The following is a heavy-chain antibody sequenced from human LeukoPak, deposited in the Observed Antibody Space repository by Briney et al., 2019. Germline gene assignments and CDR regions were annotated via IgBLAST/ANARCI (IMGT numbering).Heavy chain of an antibody. J-gene: IGHJ4*02. V-gene: IGHV3-33*01. D-gene: IGHD5-18*01. Sequence: PGGSLRLSCAASGFTFSSYGMHWVRQAPGKGLEWVAVIWYDGSNKYYADSVKGRFTISRDNSKNTLYPQMNSLRAEDTAVYYCARDLEGYSYGSPFDYWGQGTLVTVSS. CDR3: ARDLEGYSYGSPFDY. CDR1: GFTFSSYG. CDR2: IWYDGSNK.